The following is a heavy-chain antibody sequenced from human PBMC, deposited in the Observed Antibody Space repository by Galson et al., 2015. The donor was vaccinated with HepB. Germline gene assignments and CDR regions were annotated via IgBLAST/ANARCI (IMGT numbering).Heavy chain of an antibody. J-gene: IGHJ6*02. CDR1: GSSFTSYW. D-gene: IGHD2-2*01. CDR2: IDPSDSYT. CDR3: ARHCSSTSCTNYYYYGMDV. V-gene: IGHV5-10-1*01. Sequence: QSGAEVKKPGESLRISCRGSGSSFTSYWISWVRQMPGKGLEWMGRIDPSDSYTNYSPSFQGHVTISADKSISTAYLQWSSLKASDTAMYYCARHCSSTSCTNYYYYGMDVWGQGTTVTVSS.